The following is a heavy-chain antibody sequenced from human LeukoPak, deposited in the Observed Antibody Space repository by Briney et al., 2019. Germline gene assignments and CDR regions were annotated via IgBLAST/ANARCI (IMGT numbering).Heavy chain of an antibody. D-gene: IGHD3-10*01. J-gene: IGHJ4*02. CDR1: GFTFSNYG. CDR2: IWYDGTKK. V-gene: IGHV3-33*06. CDR3: AKGESRPKYYFDY. Sequence: GGSLRLSCAASGFTFSNYGMHWFRQAPGKGLEWVALIWYDGTKKYYADSVKGRFTVSRDNSKNTLYLQMNSLRAVDTAVYYCAKGESRPKYYFDYWGQGTLVTVSS.